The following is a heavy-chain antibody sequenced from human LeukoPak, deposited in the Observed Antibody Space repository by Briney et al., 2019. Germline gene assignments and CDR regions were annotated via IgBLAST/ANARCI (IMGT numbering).Heavy chain of an antibody. V-gene: IGHV3-9*01. CDR2: ISWNSGSI. CDR1: GFTFDDYA. CDR3: AKVSGSSGWFDAFDI. D-gene: IGHD6-19*01. J-gene: IGHJ3*02. Sequence: SGGSLRLSCAASGFTFDDYAMHWVRQAPGKGLEWVSGISWNSGSIGYADSVKGRFTISRDNAKNSLYLQMNSLRAEDTALYYCAKVSGSSGWFDAFDIWGQGTMVTVSS.